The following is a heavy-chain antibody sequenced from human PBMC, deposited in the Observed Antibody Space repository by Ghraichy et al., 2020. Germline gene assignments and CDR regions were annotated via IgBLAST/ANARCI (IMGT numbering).Heavy chain of an antibody. J-gene: IGHJ6*02. CDR2: IYYSGST. D-gene: IGHD4-17*01. CDR1: GGSISSGGYY. Sequence: SQTLSLTCTVSGGSISSGGYYWSWIRQHSGKGLEWIGYIYYSGSTYYNPSLKSRVTISADTSKNQFSLKLSSVTSADTAVYYCASYLRSYGDYYGVDVWGQGTTVTVSS. CDR3: ASYLRSYGDYYGVDV. V-gene: IGHV4-31*03.